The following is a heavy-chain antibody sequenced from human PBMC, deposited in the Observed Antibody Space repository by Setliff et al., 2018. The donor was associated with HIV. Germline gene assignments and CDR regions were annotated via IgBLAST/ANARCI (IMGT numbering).Heavy chain of an antibody. D-gene: IGHD3-3*01. CDR2: FHYSGSA. CDR3: ARPLTTSYNFWGDAFGF. V-gene: IGHV4-39*01. CDR1: ASGFTFRTYG. Sequence: SETLSLRLSCAASGFTFRTYGFHWVRQSPGKGLEWIGSFHYSGSASYNPSLRTRATISVDTSKNRFSLKLTSVTAADTAVYYCARPLTTSYNFWGDAFGFWGQGTMVTVSS. J-gene: IGHJ3*01.